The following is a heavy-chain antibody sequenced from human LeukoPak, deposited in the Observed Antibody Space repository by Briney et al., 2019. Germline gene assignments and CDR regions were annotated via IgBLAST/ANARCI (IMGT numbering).Heavy chain of an antibody. CDR1: GGSISSGGYS. Sequence: PSQTLSLTCTVSGGSISSGGYSWSWIRQHPGKGLEWIGYIYYSGSTYCNPSLKSRVTISVDTSKNQFSLKLSSVTAADTAVYYCARVPYCGGDCYFDYWGQGTLVTVSS. CDR3: ARVPYCGGDCYFDY. D-gene: IGHD2-21*02. V-gene: IGHV4-31*03. CDR2: IYYSGST. J-gene: IGHJ4*02.